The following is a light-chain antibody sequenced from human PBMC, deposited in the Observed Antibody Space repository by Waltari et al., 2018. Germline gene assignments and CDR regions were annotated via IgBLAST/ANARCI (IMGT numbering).Light chain of an antibody. CDR2: RDD. Sequence: QAVLTQPPSVSGAPGQSVTISGTGSSSNIGAGYDAHWYPQIPGSAPKVRIDRDDNRPSGVPGRFSGSQSGASASLSVTVLRVEDEADYCCQSYDRDLTAVLFGGGTRLTVL. J-gene: IGLJ2*01. CDR1: SSNIGAGYD. CDR3: QSYDRDLTAVL. V-gene: IGLV1-40*03.